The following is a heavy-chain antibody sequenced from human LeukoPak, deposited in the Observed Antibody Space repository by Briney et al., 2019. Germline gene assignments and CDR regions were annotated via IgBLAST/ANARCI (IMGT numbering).Heavy chain of an antibody. J-gene: IGHJ4*02. D-gene: IGHD5-18*01. V-gene: IGHV4-59*01. CDR1: GDSISTYH. CDR3: ARDKRHSYGRYFDH. Sequence: SETLSLTCSVSGDSISTYHWNWIRQPPGKGLEWIAFMQSSGNSNYNPSLKSRVTTFVDTSKNQFVLNLRSVTAADTAVYYCARDKRHSYGRYFDHWGQGMLVTVSS. CDR2: MQSSGNS.